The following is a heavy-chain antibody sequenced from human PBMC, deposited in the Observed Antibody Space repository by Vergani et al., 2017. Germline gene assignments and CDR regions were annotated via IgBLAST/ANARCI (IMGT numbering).Heavy chain of an antibody. J-gene: IGHJ4*02. CDR3: ARLYGRDSSGSKYFDY. V-gene: IGHV5-51*01. D-gene: IGHD3-22*01. CDR1: GYSFTNYW. Sequence: EVQLVQSGAEVKKPGESLKISRQISGYSFTNYWIGWVRQMPGKGLEWMGIIHPADSDTRYSPSFQGQVTISVDKSISTAYLQRSSLRASDSAMYYCARLYGRDSSGSKYFDYWGQGTLVTVSS. CDR2: IHPADSDT.